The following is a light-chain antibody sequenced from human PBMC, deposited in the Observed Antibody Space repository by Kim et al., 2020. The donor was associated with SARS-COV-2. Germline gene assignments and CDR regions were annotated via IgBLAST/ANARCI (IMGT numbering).Light chain of an antibody. CDR1: QSVSSNY. CDR2: GAS. J-gene: IGKJ1*01. V-gene: IGKV3-20*01. CDR3: QQYGNSPWT. Sequence: PGERATLSCRASQSVSSNYLAWYQQKPGQAPRLLIYGASSRATGIPDRFSGSGSGTDFTLTISRLEPEDFAVYHCQQYGNSPWTFGQGTKVDIK.